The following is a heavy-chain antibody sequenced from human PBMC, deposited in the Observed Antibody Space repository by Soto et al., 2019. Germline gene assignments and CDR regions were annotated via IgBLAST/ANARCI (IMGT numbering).Heavy chain of an antibody. V-gene: IGHV4-4*07. CDR1: CGSISSYY. D-gene: IGHD6-13*01. Sequence: SETLSLTCTVSCGSISSYYWSWIRQPAGKGLEWIGHIYPSGSTNYSPSLRSRVTMSVDTSKNQFSLKLSSVTAADTAVYYCTYTSSWSLVFDYWGQGTLVTVPQ. CDR2: IYPSGST. J-gene: IGHJ4*02. CDR3: TYTSSWSLVFDY.